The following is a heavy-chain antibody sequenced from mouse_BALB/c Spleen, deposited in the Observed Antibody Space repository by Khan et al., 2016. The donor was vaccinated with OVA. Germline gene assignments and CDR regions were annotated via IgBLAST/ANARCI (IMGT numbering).Heavy chain of an antibody. J-gene: IGHJ4*01. CDR1: GFTFSSYA. CDR3: ARSLVDYHAMDY. V-gene: IGHV5-9-3*01. D-gene: IGHD2-2*01. CDR2: ISTGGHYT. Sequence: EVALVESGGGLVKPGGSLKLSCSASGFTFSSYAMSWVRQTPEKRLECVATISTGGHYTFYPDSVKGRFTISRDNAKNTLYLQMSSLRSEDTAMYYCARSLVDYHAMDYWGQGTSVTGSS.